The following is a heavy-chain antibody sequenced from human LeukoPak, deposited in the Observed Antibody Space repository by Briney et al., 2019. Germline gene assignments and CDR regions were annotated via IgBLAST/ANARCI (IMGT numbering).Heavy chain of an antibody. CDR1: GGSISSSSYY. CDR2: IYYSGST. V-gene: IGHV4-39*01. Sequence: PSETLSLTCTLSGGSISSSSYYWGWIRQPPGKGLEWIGSIYYSGSTYYNPSLKSRVTISVDTSKNQFSLKLSSVTAADTAVYYCARVPVGNGPDYWGQGTLVTVSS. J-gene: IGHJ4*02. CDR3: ARVPVGNGPDY. D-gene: IGHD7-27*01.